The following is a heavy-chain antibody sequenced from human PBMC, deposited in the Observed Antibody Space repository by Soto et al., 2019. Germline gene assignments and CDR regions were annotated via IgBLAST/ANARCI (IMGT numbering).Heavy chain of an antibody. CDR1: GFTFSSYG. CDR2: ISYDGSNK. J-gene: IGHJ4*02. Sequence: GGSLRLSCAASGFTFSSYGMHWVRQAPGKGLEWVAVISYDGSNKYYADSVKGRFTISRDNSKNTLYLQMNSLRAEDTAVYYCAKDSGSYPPGGYFDYWGQGTLVTVSS. V-gene: IGHV3-30*18. D-gene: IGHD1-26*01. CDR3: AKDSGSYPPGGYFDY.